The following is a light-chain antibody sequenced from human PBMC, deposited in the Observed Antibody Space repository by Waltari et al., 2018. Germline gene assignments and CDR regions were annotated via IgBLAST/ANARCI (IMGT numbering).Light chain of an antibody. CDR1: QSPFYSSTNKNY. CDR3: QQYYSTSYT. CDR2: WAS. V-gene: IGKV4-1*01. Sequence: DIVMTQSPDSLAVSLGARATINSPSSQSPFYSSTNKNYLAWYQLKPGQPPRLLIYWASSRESGVPDRFSGSGSGSDFTLTISSLQADDVAVYYCQQYYSTSYTFGQGTKLEIK. J-gene: IGKJ2*01.